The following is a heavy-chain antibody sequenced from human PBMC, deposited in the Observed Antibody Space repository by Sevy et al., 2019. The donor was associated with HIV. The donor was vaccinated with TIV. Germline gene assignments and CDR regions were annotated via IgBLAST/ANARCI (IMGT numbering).Heavy chain of an antibody. CDR1: GFTFSAYS. J-gene: IGHJ5*01. CDR2: ISRSSGTI. V-gene: IGHV3-48*01. D-gene: IGHD2-21*01. Sequence: GGSLRLSCAASGFTFSAYSMNWVRQAPGKGLEWVSYISRSSGTIYYADSVKGQFTICRDNAKSSLYLQMNGLRAEDTAVYYCARAGGDCYSKNECWFVSWGQGTLVTVSS. CDR3: ARAGGDCYSKNECWFVS.